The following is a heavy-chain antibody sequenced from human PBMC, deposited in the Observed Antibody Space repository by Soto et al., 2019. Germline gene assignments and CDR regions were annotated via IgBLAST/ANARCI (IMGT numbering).Heavy chain of an antibody. Sequence: PLSLTCAVSGGSISSGGYSWSWIRQPPGKGLEWIGYIYHSGSAYYNPSLKSRVTISVDRSKNQFSLKLSSVTAADTAVYYCARRGITIFGVDENWFDPWGQGTLVTVSS. D-gene: IGHD3-3*01. J-gene: IGHJ5*02. CDR2: IYHSGSA. V-gene: IGHV4-30-2*01. CDR1: GGSISSGGYS. CDR3: ARRGITIFGVDENWFDP.